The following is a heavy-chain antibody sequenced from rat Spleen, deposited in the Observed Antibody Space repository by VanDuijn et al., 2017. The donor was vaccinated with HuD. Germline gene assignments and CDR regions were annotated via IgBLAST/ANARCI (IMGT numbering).Heavy chain of an antibody. J-gene: IGHJ2*01. CDR1: GFSLISNS. V-gene: IGHV2-1*01. CDR3: ARASFDY. Sequence: QVQLKESGPGLVQPSQALSLTCTVSGFSLISNSVHWVRQPPGKGLEWMGGLWGDGSTDYNSALQSRLSISRDTSRSQVFLKMNSLQTEDTAMYFCARASFDYWGQGVMVTVSS. CDR2: LWGDGST.